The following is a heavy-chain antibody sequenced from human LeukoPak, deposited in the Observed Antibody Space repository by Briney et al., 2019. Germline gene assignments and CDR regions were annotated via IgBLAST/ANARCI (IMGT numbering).Heavy chain of an antibody. CDR3: ASDRYYYGSGSYYNRGAFDI. CDR1: GGSISSYY. V-gene: IGHV4-4*07. CDR2: IYTSGST. Sequence: SETLSLTCTVSGGSISSYYWSWSRQPAGKGLEWVGRIYTSGSTNYNPSLKSRVTISVDKSKNQISLKLSSVTAADTAVHYCASDRYYYGSGSYYNRGAFDIWGQGTMVTVSS. D-gene: IGHD3-10*01. J-gene: IGHJ3*02.